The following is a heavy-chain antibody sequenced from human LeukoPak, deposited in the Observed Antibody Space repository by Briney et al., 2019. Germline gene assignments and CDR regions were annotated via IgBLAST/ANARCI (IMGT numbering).Heavy chain of an antibody. CDR2: INAYNGNT. J-gene: IGHJ5*02. CDR1: GYTFTNYG. D-gene: IGHD2-21*02. V-gene: IGHV1-18*01. Sequence: GASVKVSCKASGYTFTNYGISWVRQAPGQGLGWMGWINAYNGNTNYAQKFQGRVTITADESTSTAYMELSSLRSEDTAVYYCARGPLGACGGDCYWSCFDPWRRGTLVTVSS. CDR3: ARGPLGACGGDCYWSCFDP.